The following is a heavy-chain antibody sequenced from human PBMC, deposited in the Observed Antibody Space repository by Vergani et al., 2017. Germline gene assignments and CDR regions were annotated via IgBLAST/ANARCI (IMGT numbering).Heavy chain of an antibody. D-gene: IGHD6-13*01. CDR1: GFTFSSYS. V-gene: IGHV3-48*02. CDR2: ISSSSSTI. Sequence: EVQLVESGGGLVQPGGSLRLSCAASGFTFSSYSMNWVRQAPGKGLEWVSYISSSSSTIYYADSVKGRITISRDNAKNSLYLQMNSLRDEYTAVYYCARDGTGLSAAGRASYWFAPWGQGTLVTVSS. J-gene: IGHJ5*02. CDR3: ARDGTGLSAAGRASYWFAP.